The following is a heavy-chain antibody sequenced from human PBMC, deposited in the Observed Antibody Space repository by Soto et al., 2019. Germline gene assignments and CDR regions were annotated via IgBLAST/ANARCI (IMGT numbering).Heavy chain of an antibody. Sequence: GGSLRLSCAASGFTFSGSAMHWVRQASGKGLEWVGRIRSKANSYATEYAASVKGRFTISRDDSKNTAYLQMNSLKTEDTAVYYCTSRYMTNVDYWGQGTLVTVSS. V-gene: IGHV3-73*01. CDR2: IRSKANSYAT. CDR3: TSRYMTNVDY. D-gene: IGHD4-17*01. CDR1: GFTFSGSA. J-gene: IGHJ4*02.